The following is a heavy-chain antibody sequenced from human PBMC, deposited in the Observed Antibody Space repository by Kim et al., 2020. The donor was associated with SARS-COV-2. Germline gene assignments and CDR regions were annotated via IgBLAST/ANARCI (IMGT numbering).Heavy chain of an antibody. J-gene: IGHJ6*02. Sequence: SETLSLTCTVSGGSISSYYWSWIRQPPGKGLEWIGYIYYSGSTNYNPSLKSRVTISVDTSKNQFSLKLSSVTAADTAVYYCARRGYSSSWYLGYYYCGMDVWGQGTTVTVSS. V-gene: IGHV4-59*13. CDR1: GGSISSYY. CDR2: IYYSGST. CDR3: ARRGYSSSWYLGYYYCGMDV. D-gene: IGHD6-13*01.